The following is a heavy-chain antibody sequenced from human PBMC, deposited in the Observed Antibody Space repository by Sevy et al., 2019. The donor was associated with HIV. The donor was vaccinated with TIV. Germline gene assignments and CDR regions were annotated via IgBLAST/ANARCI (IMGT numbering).Heavy chain of an antibody. Sequence: ASVKVSCKASGYTFTTYYMHWVRQAPGQGLEWMGIINPSGGGTSYAQKFQGRVTMTRDTSTSTVYLELSSLRSEDTDVYYCTKDVVATPNYYSGMDVWGQGTTVTVSS. V-gene: IGHV1-46*03. J-gene: IGHJ6*02. D-gene: IGHD2-15*01. CDR3: TKDVVATPNYYSGMDV. CDR1: GYTFTTYY. CDR2: INPSGGGT.